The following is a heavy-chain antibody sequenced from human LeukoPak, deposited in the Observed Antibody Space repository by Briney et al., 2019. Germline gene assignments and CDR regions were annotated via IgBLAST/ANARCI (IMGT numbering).Heavy chain of an antibody. D-gene: IGHD2-8*01. CDR2: ISYDGTTK. CDR1: GFTFSSFE. J-gene: IGHJ4*02. CDR3: AGVSVPMVYVTHYFDY. Sequence: GGSLRLSCAASGFTFSSFEINWVRQAPGKGLEWVAVISYDGTTKYYADSVKGRFTISRENSKNTLYLQMNSLRVEDTAVYYCAGVSVPMVYVTHYFDYWGQGTQVTVSS. V-gene: IGHV3-30*04.